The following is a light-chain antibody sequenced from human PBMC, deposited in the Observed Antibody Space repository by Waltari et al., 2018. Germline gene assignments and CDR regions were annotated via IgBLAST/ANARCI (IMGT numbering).Light chain of an antibody. J-gene: IGLJ3*02. CDR3: CSYTITSTVV. CDR2: EVI. Sequence: QSALTQPASVSGSPGQSITISCTGTSNDVGVYNYVSWYQQYPGKAPKLILYEVINRPSGVSNRFSGSKSGNTASLTIAELQSEDEADYYCCSYTITSTVVFGGGTKLTVL. V-gene: IGLV2-14*01. CDR1: SNDVGVYNY.